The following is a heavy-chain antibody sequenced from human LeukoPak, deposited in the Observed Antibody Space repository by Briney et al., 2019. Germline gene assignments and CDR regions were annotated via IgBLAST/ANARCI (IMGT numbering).Heavy chain of an antibody. V-gene: IGHV3-7*01. CDR1: GFTFSRYW. D-gene: IGHD6-19*01. J-gene: IGHJ4*02. Sequence: AGGSLRLSCAPSGFTFSRYWMTWVRQAPGKGLEWVATISPDGSEKYYVDSVKGRFTISRDNTRNSLSLQMSSLRAEDTVVYYCARDEGAGYWGQGTLVTVSS. CDR3: ARDEGAGY. CDR2: ISPDGSEK.